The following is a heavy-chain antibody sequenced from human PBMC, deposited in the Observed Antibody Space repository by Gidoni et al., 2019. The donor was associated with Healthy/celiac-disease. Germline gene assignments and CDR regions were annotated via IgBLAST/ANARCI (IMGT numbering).Heavy chain of an antibody. J-gene: IGHJ4*02. V-gene: IGHV4-39*01. CDR1: VGSITSSSYY. CDR3: ARHNMVSAMGLYYFDY. CDR2: IYYSGSP. D-gene: IGHD5-18*01. Sequence: QLQLQESGPGLVQPSETLSLTCTVSVGSITSSSYYWGWIRQPPGKGLEWIESIYYSGSPDYNPSLRSRVNISVDTSKNQFSLKLSSVTAADTAVYYCARHNMVSAMGLYYFDYWGQGTLGTVSS.